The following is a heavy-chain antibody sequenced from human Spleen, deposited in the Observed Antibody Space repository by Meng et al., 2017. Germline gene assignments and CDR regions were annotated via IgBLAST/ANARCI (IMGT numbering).Heavy chain of an antibody. J-gene: IGHJ1*01. V-gene: IGHV3-53*01. D-gene: IGHD3-10*01. CDR2: VYSNGGT. CDR1: GFIVSSNY. CDR3: ARDVSGQPGYFQH. Sequence: GGFLRLSCAASGFIVSSNYMSWVRQAPGKGLECISVVYSNGGTYYADSVKDRFTISRDNSKNTLYLQMNSLRAEDTAVYYCARDVSGQPGYFQHWGQGTLVTVSS.